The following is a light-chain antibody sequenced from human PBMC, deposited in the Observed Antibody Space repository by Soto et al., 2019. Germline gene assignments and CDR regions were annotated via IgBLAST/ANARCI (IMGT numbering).Light chain of an antibody. J-gene: IGKJ4*01. Sequence: AVRMTQSPSSFSASTGDRVTITCRASQGISSYLAWYQQKPGKAPKLLIYAASTLQSGVPSRFSGSGSRTDFTLTISCLQAEDCATDDCQWYDSYAQVTFGGATKVEIK. V-gene: IGKV1-8*01. CDR1: QGISSY. CDR3: QWYDSYAQVT. CDR2: AAS.